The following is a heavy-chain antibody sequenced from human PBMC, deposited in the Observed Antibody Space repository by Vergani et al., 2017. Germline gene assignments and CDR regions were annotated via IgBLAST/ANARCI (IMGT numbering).Heavy chain of an antibody. D-gene: IGHD4-17*01. CDR2: LFYGATA. CDR3: ARVNGDYMRLSGY. Sequence: QVQLQESGPGLVKPSETLSLTCTVSGDSISSRNCYWGWIRQPPGKGLEWIGSLFYGATAYYNPSLESRVIISIVTSKNQFSLRLSSVTAADTAVYYCARVNGDYMRLSGYWGQGTLVAVSS. V-gene: IGHV4-39*02. J-gene: IGHJ4*01. CDR1: GDSISSRNCY.